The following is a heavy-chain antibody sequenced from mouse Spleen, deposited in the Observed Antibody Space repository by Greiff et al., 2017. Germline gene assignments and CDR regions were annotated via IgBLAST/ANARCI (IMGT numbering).Heavy chain of an antibody. CDR2: ISSGSSTI. J-gene: IGHJ2*01. CDR3: ARSGYDGYFDY. Sequence: EVMLVESGGGLVQPGGSRKLSCAASGFTFSSFGMHWVRQAPEKGLEWVAYISSGSSTIYYADTVKGRFTISRDNPKNTLFLQMTSLRSEDTAMYYCARSGYDGYFDYWGQGTTLTVSS. CDR1: GFTFSSFG. D-gene: IGHD3-1*01. V-gene: IGHV5-17*02.